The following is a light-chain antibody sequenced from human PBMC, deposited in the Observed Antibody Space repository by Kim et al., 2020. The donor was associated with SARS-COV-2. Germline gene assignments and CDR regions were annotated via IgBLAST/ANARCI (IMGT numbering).Light chain of an antibody. J-gene: IGKJ2*01. CDR1: QNINKW. Sequence: DIQLTQSPSTLSASVGDRVTITCRARQNINKWLAWYQQKPRKAPKLLIHDASSLVSGVPSRFSGSGSGTEFTLTISSLQPDDSATYYCQQHNLYFGQGTKLEI. CDR2: DAS. CDR3: QQHNLY. V-gene: IGKV1-5*01.